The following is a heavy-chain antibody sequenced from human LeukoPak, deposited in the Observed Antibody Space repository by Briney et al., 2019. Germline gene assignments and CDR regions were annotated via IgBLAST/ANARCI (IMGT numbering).Heavy chain of an antibody. J-gene: IGHJ3*01. D-gene: IGHD3-10*01. CDR1: GFTFSNYA. Sequence: GGSLRLSCSASGFTFSNYAMLWVRQAPGKGLEYVSAINSNGGSTYYADSVKGRFTISRDNSKNTLYLQMSSLRAEDTAVYYCARDRHGPENHDAFDVWGQGTVVTVSS. V-gene: IGHV3-64D*09. CDR2: INSNGGST. CDR3: ARDRHGPENHDAFDV.